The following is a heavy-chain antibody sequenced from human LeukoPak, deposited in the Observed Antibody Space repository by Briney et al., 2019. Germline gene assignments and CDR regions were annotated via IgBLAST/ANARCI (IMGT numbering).Heavy chain of an antibody. J-gene: IGHJ6*04. CDR2: IKQDGSEK. Sequence: GGSLRLSCAASGFTFSSYWMSWVRQAPGKGLEGVANIKQDGSEKYYVDSVKGRFTISRDNAKNSLYLQMNSLRAEDTAVYYCARSMVRGVLYYYYGMDVWGKGTTVTVSS. CDR3: ARSMVRGVLYYYYGMDV. D-gene: IGHD3-10*01. V-gene: IGHV3-7*03. CDR1: GFTFSSYW.